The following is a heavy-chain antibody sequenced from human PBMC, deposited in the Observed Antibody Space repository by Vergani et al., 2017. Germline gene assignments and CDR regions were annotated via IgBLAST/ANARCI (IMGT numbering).Heavy chain of an antibody. CDR2: ISGSGGST. Sequence: EVQLLESGGGLVQPGGSLRLSCAASGFTFSSYWMSWVRQAPGKGLEWVSAISGSGGSTYYADSVKGRFTISRDNSKNTLYLQMNSLRAEDTAVYYCAKVKYDFWSGYYTPYYFDYWGQGTLVTVSS. CDR1: GFTFSSYW. CDR3: AKVKYDFWSGYYTPYYFDY. D-gene: IGHD3-3*01. V-gene: IGHV3-23*01. J-gene: IGHJ4*02.